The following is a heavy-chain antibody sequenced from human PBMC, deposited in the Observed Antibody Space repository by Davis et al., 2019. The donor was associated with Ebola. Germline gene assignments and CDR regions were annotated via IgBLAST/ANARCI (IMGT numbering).Heavy chain of an antibody. CDR2: ISSSGGST. V-gene: IGHV3-23*01. D-gene: IGHD3-22*01. Sequence: GESPKISCAASGFTFSSYAMSWVRQAPGKGLEWVSTISSSGGSTYYADSVKGRFTISRDNSKNTLYLQMNSLRAEDTAVYYCVNPLYYYDSSVTGYWGQGTLVTVSS. CDR1: GFTFSSYA. J-gene: IGHJ4*02. CDR3: VNPLYYYDSSVTGY.